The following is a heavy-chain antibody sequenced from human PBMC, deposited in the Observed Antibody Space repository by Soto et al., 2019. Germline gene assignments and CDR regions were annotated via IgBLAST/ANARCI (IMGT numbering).Heavy chain of an antibody. CDR1: GFTFSSYW. Sequence: LRLSCAASGFTFSSYWMSWVRQAPGKGLEWVANIKQDGSEKYYVDSVKGRFTISRDNAKNSLYLQMNSLRAEDTALYYCARFSGSYYYAMDVWGQGSTVTVSS. CDR3: ARFSGSYYYAMDV. V-gene: IGHV3-7*02. D-gene: IGHD6-19*01. J-gene: IGHJ6*02. CDR2: IKQDGSEK.